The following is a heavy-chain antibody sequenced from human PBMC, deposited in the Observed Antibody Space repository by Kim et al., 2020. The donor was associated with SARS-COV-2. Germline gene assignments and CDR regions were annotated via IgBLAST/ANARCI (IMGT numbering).Heavy chain of an antibody. D-gene: IGHD1-1*01. V-gene: IGHV3-7*01. Sequence: GGSLRLSCAGSGFTFSRHWMSCVRQAPGKGLEWVANIKEDGSEMFYVDSVKGRFTISRDNAKNSLYLEMNSLRVEDTAVYYCARISFLEIRGHWYFDLWGRGTLVTVSS. CDR1: GFTFSRHW. J-gene: IGHJ2*01. CDR2: IKEDGSEM. CDR3: ARISFLEIRGHWYFDL.